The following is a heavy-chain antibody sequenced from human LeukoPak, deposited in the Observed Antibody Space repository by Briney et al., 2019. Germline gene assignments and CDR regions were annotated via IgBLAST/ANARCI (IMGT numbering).Heavy chain of an antibody. V-gene: IGHV3-7*01. D-gene: IGHD5-18*01. CDR1: GFTFNKYW. CDR3: ARDLGEYSYGYSRPGYYYGMDV. Sequence: PGGSLRLSCTASGFTFNKYWMSWVRQAPGKGLEWVANIKQDGSEKFYVDSVKGRLTNSRDNAKNSLYLQMNSLRAEDTAVYYCARDLGEYSYGYSRPGYYYGMDVWGQGTTVTVSS. CDR2: IKQDGSEK. J-gene: IGHJ6*02.